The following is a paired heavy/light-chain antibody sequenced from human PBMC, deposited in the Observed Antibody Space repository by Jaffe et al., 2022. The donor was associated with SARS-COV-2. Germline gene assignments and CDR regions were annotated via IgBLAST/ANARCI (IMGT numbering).Heavy chain of an antibody. V-gene: IGHV4-39*01. CDR1: GGSISSDTYY. J-gene: IGHJ4*02. D-gene: IGHD2-8*01. CDR2: IYYSGST. CDR3: VRRGANGHFDY. Sequence: QLQLQESGPGLVKASETLSLICTVSGGSISSDTYYWDWIRQPPGKGLEWIGGIYYSGSTYYNPSLKSRVTISVDTSKNQFSLNLSSVTAADTAVHYCVRRGANGHFDYWGQGTLVIVSS.
Light chain of an antibody. J-gene: IGKJ2*01. Sequence: DIQMTQSPSSLSASVGDRVTITCRASQSISSYLNWYQQKPGKAPRLLIYAASSLQSGVPSRFSGSGSRTDFTLTISSLQPEDFATYYCQQSYSILYTFGQGTKLEIK. V-gene: IGKV1-39*01. CDR2: AAS. CDR1: QSISSY. CDR3: QQSYSILYT.